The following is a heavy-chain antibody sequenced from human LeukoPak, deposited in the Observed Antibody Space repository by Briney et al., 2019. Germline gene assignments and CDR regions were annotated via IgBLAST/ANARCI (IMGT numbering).Heavy chain of an antibody. J-gene: IGHJ4*02. D-gene: IGHD2-8*01. CDR2: INPNSGGT. CDR1: GYTFTGYY. V-gene: IGHV1-2*06. Sequence: GAPVKVSCKASGYTFTGYYMHWVRQAPGQGLEWMGRINPNSGGTNYAQRFQGRVTMTRDTSISTAYMELSRLRSDDTAVYYCARAGYCTNGVCYKKNFDYWGQGTLVTVSS. CDR3: ARAGYCTNGVCYKKNFDY.